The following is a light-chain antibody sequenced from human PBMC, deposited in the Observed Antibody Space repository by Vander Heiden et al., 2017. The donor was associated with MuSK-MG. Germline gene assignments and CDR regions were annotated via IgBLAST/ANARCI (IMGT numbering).Light chain of an antibody. V-gene: IGKV3-15*01. CDR3: HQDNNCPKM. J-gene: IGKJ1*01. CDR1: QSVGRN. CDR2: GAF. Sequence: EIVVTQSPATLSVSPGESATLSCRASQSVGRNLAWYQQKPGQAPRLLIYGAFTRGTGIPARFNGSGSGTEFTLTISSLESEDFAVYYCHQDNNCPKMFGQGTKVEIK.